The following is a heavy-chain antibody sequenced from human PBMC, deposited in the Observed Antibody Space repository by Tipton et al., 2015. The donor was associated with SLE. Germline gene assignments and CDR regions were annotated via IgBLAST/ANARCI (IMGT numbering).Heavy chain of an antibody. V-gene: IGHV3-74*01. CDR1: GFTFSNYW. D-gene: IGHD5-12*01. J-gene: IGHJ4*02. CDR2: INSDGSNT. CDR3: ARESPSGDDQGLDY. Sequence: SLRLSCAASGFTFSNYWMYWVRQAPGKGLVWVSRINSDGSNTRYADSVKGRFTISRDNAKNTVYLQMNSLRAEDTAIYYCARESPSGDDQGLDYWGQGTLVTVSS.